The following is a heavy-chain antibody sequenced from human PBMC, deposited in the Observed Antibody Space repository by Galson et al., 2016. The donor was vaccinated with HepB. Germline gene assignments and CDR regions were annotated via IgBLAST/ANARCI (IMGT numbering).Heavy chain of an antibody. Sequence: SETLSLTCDVYGGSFTGYYWTWIRQPPGKGLEWSGEMDHDKLGNSNPSLKRRGPISVDTSKKQFSLDLNSVTAADTAIYYCARWSFWSDHDGFDMWGQGTMVTVSS. CDR2: MDHDKLG. CDR3: ARWSFWSDHDGFDM. CDR1: GGSFTGYY. J-gene: IGHJ3*02. D-gene: IGHD3-3*01. V-gene: IGHV4-34*01.